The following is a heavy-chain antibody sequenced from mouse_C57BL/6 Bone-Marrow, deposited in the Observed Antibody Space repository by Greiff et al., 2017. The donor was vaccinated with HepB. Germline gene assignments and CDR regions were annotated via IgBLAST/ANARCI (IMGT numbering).Heavy chain of an antibody. V-gene: IGHV1-55*01. J-gene: IGHJ4*01. D-gene: IGHD1-1*01. Sequence: QVQLQQSGAELARPGASVKMSCKASGYTFTSYTMHWVKQRPGQGLEWIGDIYPGSGSTNYNEKFKSKATLTVDTSSSTAYMQLSSLTSEDSAVYYCAREDHYYGSSAGWGQGTSVTVSS. CDR2: IYPGSGST. CDR3: AREDHYYGSSAG. CDR1: GYTFTSYT.